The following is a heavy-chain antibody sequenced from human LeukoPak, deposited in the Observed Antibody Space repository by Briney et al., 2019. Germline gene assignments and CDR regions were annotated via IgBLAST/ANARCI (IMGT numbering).Heavy chain of an antibody. CDR1: GYTFTGYY. J-gene: IGHJ4*01. CDR3: ARAPLYYYDSSGYPPPFDY. V-gene: IGHV1-2*02. Sequence: ASVKVSGKASGYTFTGYYMHWVRQAPGQGLEWMGWINPNSGGTNYAQKFQGRVTMTRDTSISTAYMELSRLRSDDTAVYYCARAPLYYYDSSGYPPPFDYWGQGTLVTVSS. CDR2: INPNSGGT. D-gene: IGHD3-22*01.